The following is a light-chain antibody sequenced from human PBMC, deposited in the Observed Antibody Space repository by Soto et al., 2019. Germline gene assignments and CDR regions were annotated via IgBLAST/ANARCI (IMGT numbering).Light chain of an antibody. CDR2: GAS. J-gene: IGKJ4*01. CDR3: QQYRNWPPLT. Sequence: EIVMTQSPATLSVSPGETATLSCRASQSVGSAAAWYQHKRGQAPRLLIIGASIRATGVPGRFSGGGSGTEFTLTISSLQSEDFAVYSCQQYRNWPPLTFGGGTTVEIK. CDR1: QSVGSA. V-gene: IGKV3-15*01.